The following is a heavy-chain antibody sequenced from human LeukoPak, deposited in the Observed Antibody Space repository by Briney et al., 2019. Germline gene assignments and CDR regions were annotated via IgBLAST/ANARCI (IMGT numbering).Heavy chain of an antibody. Sequence: SETLSLTCTVSRGSIGNYYWSWIRQPAGKGLEWIGRIYTSGSTDYNPSLKTQVTMSIDTSKNQFSLKLGSVTAADTAVYYCARALNSGYDYGIGFWGQGTLVTVSS. D-gene: IGHD5-12*01. J-gene: IGHJ4*02. V-gene: IGHV4-4*07. CDR3: ARALNSGYDYGIGF. CDR1: RGSIGNYY. CDR2: IYTSGST.